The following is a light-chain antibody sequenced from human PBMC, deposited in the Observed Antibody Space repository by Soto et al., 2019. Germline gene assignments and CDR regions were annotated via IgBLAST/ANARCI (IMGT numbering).Light chain of an antibody. V-gene: IGKV1-33*01. J-gene: IGKJ5*01. Sequence: IQITQSPSSLSASVGDRVTITCRASQSISSHLNWYQQKPGKAPKLLIYDASNXXTGGPSWFSGSGSGTDFTFTISSLQPEDIATYYCQQYDILPITFGQGTRLEIK. CDR1: QSISSH. CDR3: QQYDILPIT. CDR2: DAS.